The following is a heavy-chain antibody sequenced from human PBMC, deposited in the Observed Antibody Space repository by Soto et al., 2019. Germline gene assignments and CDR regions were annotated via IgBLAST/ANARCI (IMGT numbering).Heavy chain of an antibody. CDR2: MNPNSGNT. Sequence: ASVKVSCKASGYTFTSYDINWVRQATGQGLEWMGWMNPNSGNTGYAQKFQGRVTMTRNTSISTAYMELSSLRSEDTAVYYCAKGRDIAVVPTVIFYWGQGTPVTVSS. V-gene: IGHV1-8*01. J-gene: IGHJ4*02. CDR1: GYTFTSYD. CDR3: AKGRDIAVVPTVIFY. D-gene: IGHD2-2*02.